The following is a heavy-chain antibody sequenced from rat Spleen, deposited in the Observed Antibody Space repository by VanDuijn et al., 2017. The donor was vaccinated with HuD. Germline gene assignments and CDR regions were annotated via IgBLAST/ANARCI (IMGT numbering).Heavy chain of an antibody. J-gene: IGHJ2*01. D-gene: IGHD1-11*01. V-gene: IGHV5-25*01. CDR3: ATYGGFIDY. CDR2: INTGGGGT. Sequence: EVQLVESGGGLVQPGRSMKLSCAASGFTFSSFAMAWVRQAPTKGLEWVANINTGGGGTYYRDSVKGRFTISRDNAKSTLYLQMDSLRSEDTATYYCATYGGFIDYWGQGVVVTVSS. CDR1: GFTFSSFA.